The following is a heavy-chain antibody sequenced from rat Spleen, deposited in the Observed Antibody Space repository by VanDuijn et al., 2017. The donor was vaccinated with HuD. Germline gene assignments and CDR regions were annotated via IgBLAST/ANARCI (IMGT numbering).Heavy chain of an antibody. J-gene: IGHJ2*01. CDR1: GFTFNNYW. CDR2: ISYDGINT. D-gene: IGHD1-9*01. V-gene: IGHV5-31*01. Sequence: EVQLVESGGGLVQPGRSLKLSCVASGFTFNNYWMTWIRQAPGKGLEWVATISYDGINTYYRDSVKGRFTISRDNAKSTLYLQMDSLRSEDTATYYCARHRSYGYNPFDYWGQGVMVTVSS. CDR3: ARHRSYGYNPFDY.